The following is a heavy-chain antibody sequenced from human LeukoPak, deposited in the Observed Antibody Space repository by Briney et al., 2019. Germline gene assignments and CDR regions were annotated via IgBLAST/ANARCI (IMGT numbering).Heavy chain of an antibody. D-gene: IGHD6-19*01. Sequence: SETLSLTCTVSGGSISSDNYYWNWIRQPAGKGLERIGRIYSSGSTNYNPSLKSRVTISVDTSKNQFSLKLSSVTAADTAVYYCARLSSGWIDYWGQGTLVTVSS. CDR1: GGSISSDNYY. CDR3: ARLSSGWIDY. J-gene: IGHJ4*02. V-gene: IGHV4-61*02. CDR2: IYSSGST.